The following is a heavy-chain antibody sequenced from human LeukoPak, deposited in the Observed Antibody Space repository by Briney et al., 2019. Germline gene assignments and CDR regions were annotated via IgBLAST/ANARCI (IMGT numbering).Heavy chain of an antibody. CDR1: GFTFSSFA. V-gene: IGHV3-23*01. CDR2: LSGSGGST. J-gene: IGHJ4*02. D-gene: IGHD7-27*01. Sequence: PGGSLRLSCAASGFTFSSFAMSWVRQAPGKGLEWVSGLSGSGGSTYYADSVKGRFTISRDNSKNTLYLQMNSLRAEDTAVYYCVGGAPNWGFDYWGQGTLVTVSS. CDR3: VGGAPNWGFDY.